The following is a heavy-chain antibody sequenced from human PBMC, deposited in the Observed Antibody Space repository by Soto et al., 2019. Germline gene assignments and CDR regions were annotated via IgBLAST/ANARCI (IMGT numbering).Heavy chain of an antibody. CDR1: GGSITRGGYY. V-gene: IGHV4-31*03. Sequence: QVQLQESGPGLVKPSETLSLTCTVSGGSITRGGYYWSWIRQHPGKGLEWNGYSYNSGTTYYNPSLNSRVTRSVDTSKNQSSLKLTSVTAADTAVYSCARAPAPWGQGTLVTVSS. CDR3: ARAPAP. CDR2: SYNSGTT. J-gene: IGHJ5*02.